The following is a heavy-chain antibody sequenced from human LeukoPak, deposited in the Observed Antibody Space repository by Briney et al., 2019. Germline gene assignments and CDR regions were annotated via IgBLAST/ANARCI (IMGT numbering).Heavy chain of an antibody. CDR3: ARDDHDYGGYGAFDI. CDR2: IYYSGST. CDR1: GGSISSSSYY. D-gene: IGHD4-23*01. Sequence: SETLSLTCTVSGGSISSSSYYWGWIRQPPGKGLEWIGSIYYSGSTYYNPSLKSRVTISVDTSKNQFSLKLSSVTAADTAVYYCARDDHDYGGYGAFDIWGQGTMVTVSS. J-gene: IGHJ3*02. V-gene: IGHV4-39*07.